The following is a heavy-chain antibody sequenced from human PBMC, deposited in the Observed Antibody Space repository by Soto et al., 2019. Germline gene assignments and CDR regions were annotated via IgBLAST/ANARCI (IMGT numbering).Heavy chain of an antibody. CDR3: AKVYGDYGGGFDF. D-gene: IGHD4-17*01. CDR1: GFSFITYA. Sequence: EVQLLESGGGLVQPGGSLRLSCAASGFSFITYALSWVRQAPGKGLEWVSAISGSGGSTYYEDSVKGRFTISRDNSKNTLYLQMNSLRAEDTAVYYCAKVYGDYGGGFDFWGQGTLVTVSS. V-gene: IGHV3-23*01. J-gene: IGHJ4*02. CDR2: ISGSGGST.